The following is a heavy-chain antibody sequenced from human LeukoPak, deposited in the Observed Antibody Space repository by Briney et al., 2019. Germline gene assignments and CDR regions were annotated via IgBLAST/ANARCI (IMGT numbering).Heavy chain of an antibody. CDR3: ARPTYYYHSSGYSDAFDI. CDR2: INPSGGST. J-gene: IGHJ3*02. D-gene: IGHD3-22*01. CDR1: GYTFTSYY. Sequence: ASVKVSCKASGYTFTSYYMHWVRQAPGQGLEWMGIINPSGGSTSYAQKFQGRVTMTRDTSTSTVYMELSSLRSEDTAVYYCARPTYYYHSSGYSDAFDIWGQGTMVTVSS. V-gene: IGHV1-46*01.